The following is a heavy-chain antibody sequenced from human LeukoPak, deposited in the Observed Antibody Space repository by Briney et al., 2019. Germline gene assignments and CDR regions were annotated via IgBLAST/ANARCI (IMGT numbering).Heavy chain of an antibody. CDR1: GFTFDDYA. J-gene: IGHJ3*02. CDR2: ISWNSGSI. CDR3: ARVLPYYDFWSGYAFDI. D-gene: IGHD3-3*01. V-gene: IGHV3-9*01. Sequence: PGRSLRLSCTASGFTFDDYAMHWVRQAPGKGLEWVSGISWNSGSIGYVDSVKGRFTISRDNAKNSLYLQMNSLRAEDTAVYYCARVLPYYDFWSGYAFDIRGQGTMVAVSS.